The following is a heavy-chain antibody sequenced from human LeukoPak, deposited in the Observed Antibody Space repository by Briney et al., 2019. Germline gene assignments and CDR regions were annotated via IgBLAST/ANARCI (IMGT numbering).Heavy chain of an antibody. J-gene: IGHJ6*03. D-gene: IGHD1-26*01. CDR2: ISWNSGSI. V-gene: IGHV3-9*01. CDR3: AKDRTGGLLVGYMDV. Sequence: GGSLRLSCAASGFTFDDYAMHWVRQAPGKGLEGVSGISWNSGSIGYADSVKGRFTISRDNAKNSLYLQMNSLRAEDTALYYCAKDRTGGLLVGYMDVWGKGTMVTVSS. CDR1: GFTFDDYA.